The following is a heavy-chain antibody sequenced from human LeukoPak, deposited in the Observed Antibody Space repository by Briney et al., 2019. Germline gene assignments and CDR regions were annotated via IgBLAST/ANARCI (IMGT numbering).Heavy chain of an antibody. CDR2: ISSSGSTI. CDR1: GFTSSSYE. V-gene: IGHV3-48*03. D-gene: IGHD2-15*01. Sequence: GGSLRLSCAASGFTSSSYEMNWVRQAPGKGLEWVSYISSSGSTIYYADSVKGRFTISRDNAKNSLYLQMNSLRAEDTAVYYCASCSGGSCYYYYMDVWGKGTTVTVSS. CDR3: ASCSGGSCYYYYMDV. J-gene: IGHJ6*03.